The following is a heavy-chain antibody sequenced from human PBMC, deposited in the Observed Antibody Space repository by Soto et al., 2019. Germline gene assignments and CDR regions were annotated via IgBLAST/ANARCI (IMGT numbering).Heavy chain of an antibody. CDR1: GGSISSYY. Sequence: SETLSLTCTVSGGSISSYYWSWIRQPPGKGLEWIGYIYYSGSTNYNPSLKSRVTISVDTSKNQFSLKLSSVTAADTAVYYCARAGYYNDYYYGMDVWGQGTTVTVSS. D-gene: IGHD3-9*01. J-gene: IGHJ6*02. CDR2: IYYSGST. V-gene: IGHV4-59*01. CDR3: ARAGYYNDYYYGMDV.